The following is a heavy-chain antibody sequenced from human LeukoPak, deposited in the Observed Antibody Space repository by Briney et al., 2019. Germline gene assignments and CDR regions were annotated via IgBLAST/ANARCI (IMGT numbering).Heavy chain of an antibody. Sequence: PSETLSLTCAVYGGSFSGYYWSWIRQPPGKGLEWIGEINHSGSTYYNPSLKSRVTISVDRSKNQFSLKLSSVTAADTAVYYCAREYSYGEVINAFDIWGQGTMVTVSS. J-gene: IGHJ3*02. V-gene: IGHV4-34*01. D-gene: IGHD5-18*01. CDR3: AREYSYGEVINAFDI. CDR2: INHSGST. CDR1: GGSFSGYY.